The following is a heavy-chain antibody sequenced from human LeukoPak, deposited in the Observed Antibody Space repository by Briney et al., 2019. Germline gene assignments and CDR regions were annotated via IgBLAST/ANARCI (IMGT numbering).Heavy chain of an antibody. Sequence: GGSLRLSCAASGFTFTNYWMSWVRQAPGKGLELVANIKQDRSEKYYVDSVKGRFTISRDNAKNSLYLQMNSLRAEDTAVYYCARSIVGAESDYWGQGTLVTVSS. CDR1: GFTFTNYW. D-gene: IGHD1-26*01. CDR3: ARSIVGAESDY. J-gene: IGHJ4*02. V-gene: IGHV3-7*01. CDR2: IKQDRSEK.